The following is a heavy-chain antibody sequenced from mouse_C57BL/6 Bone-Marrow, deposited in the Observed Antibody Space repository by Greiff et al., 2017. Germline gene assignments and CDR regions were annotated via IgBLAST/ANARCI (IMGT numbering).Heavy chain of an antibody. D-gene: IGHD2-1*01. CDR3: ARNWDYGNPGFAY. Sequence: VKVEESGGGLVQPGESLKLSCESNEYEFPSHDMSWVRKTPEKRLELVAAINSDGGRTYYPDTMERRFIISRDNTQKTLYRQMSSLRSEDTALYYCARNWDYGNPGFAYWGQGTLVTVSA. CDR2: INSDGGRT. V-gene: IGHV5-2*03. CDR1: EYEFPSHD. J-gene: IGHJ3*01.